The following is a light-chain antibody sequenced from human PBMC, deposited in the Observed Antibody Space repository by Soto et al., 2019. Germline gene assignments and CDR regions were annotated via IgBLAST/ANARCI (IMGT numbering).Light chain of an antibody. Sequence: DIQMAQSPSSLSASVGDRVTITCRASQSISRYLNCYQHRPGQAPNLLINAASNLRSGVPSRFSGSGSGTNSTLIITSLQPEDDVLYYCQQSYVTTPITFGQGTRLEIK. V-gene: IGKV1-39*01. CDR2: AAS. J-gene: IGKJ5*01. CDR1: QSISRY. CDR3: QQSYVTTPIT.